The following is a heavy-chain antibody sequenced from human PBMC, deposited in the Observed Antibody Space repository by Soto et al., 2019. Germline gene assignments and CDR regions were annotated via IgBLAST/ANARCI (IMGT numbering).Heavy chain of an antibody. CDR3: AGAHVRHIRLVYT. Sequence: SETLSLTCTVSGVSIISYYWSWILQPPGKGLEWIGYIYYSGSTNYNPSLKSRVTISVDAYKNQFSLKLSSVTAADTAVYYCAGAHVRHIRLVYTCGQGTPVTVSS. V-gene: IGHV4-59*01. D-gene: IGHD1-1*01. CDR2: IYYSGST. CDR1: GVSIISYY. J-gene: IGHJ5*02.